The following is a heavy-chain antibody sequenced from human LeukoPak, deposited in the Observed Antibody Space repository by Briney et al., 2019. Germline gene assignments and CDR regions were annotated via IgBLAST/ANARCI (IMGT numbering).Heavy chain of an antibody. CDR3: AREVAGTIYSDY. V-gene: IGHV1-2*02. Sequence: ASVKVSCKASGYIFTAYFIHWVRQAPGQGLEWMGWINPNGGGTNYAQKFQARVTLTRDTSISTAYVELSSLGSDDAAVYYCAREVAGTIYSDYWGQGTLVSVSS. D-gene: IGHD6-19*01. CDR1: GYIFTAYF. J-gene: IGHJ4*02. CDR2: INPNGGGT.